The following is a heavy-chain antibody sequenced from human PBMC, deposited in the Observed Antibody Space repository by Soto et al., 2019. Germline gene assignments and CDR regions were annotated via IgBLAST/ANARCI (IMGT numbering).Heavy chain of an antibody. CDR2: INPNSGGT. D-gene: IGHD5-18*01. CDR1: GYTFTGYY. Sequence: GASVKVTCKASGYTFTGYYMHWVRQAPGQGLEWMGWINPNSGGTNYAQKFQGRFTMTRDTSISTAYMELSRLRSDDTAVYYCARGASADTAIKVSAFDIWGQGTMVTVSS. J-gene: IGHJ3*02. CDR3: ARGASADTAIKVSAFDI. V-gene: IGHV1-2*02.